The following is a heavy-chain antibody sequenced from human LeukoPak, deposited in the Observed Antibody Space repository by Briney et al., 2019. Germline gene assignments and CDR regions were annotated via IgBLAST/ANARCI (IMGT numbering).Heavy chain of an antibody. CDR3: AKGQGSGTTVYFDY. J-gene: IGHJ4*02. D-gene: IGHD1-7*01. Sequence: GGSLRLSCAASGFTFSGHAMNWVRQAPGKGLEWVSSLNETGETTDYADSVKGRFTISRDNSKNTLYLQMNSLRAEDTAVYYCAKGQGSGTTVYFDYWGQGTLVTVSS. CDR2: LNETGETT. CDR1: GFTFSGHA. V-gene: IGHV3-23*01.